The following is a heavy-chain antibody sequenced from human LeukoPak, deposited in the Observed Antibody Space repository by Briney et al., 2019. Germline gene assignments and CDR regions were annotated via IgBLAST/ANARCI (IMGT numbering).Heavy chain of an antibody. CDR1: GFTFSSYA. Sequence: GGSLRLSCAASGFTFSSYAMSWVRQAPGKGLEWVANIKQDGSEKYYVDSAKGRFTISRDNAKNSLYLQMNSLRAEDTAVYYCARANAIHYDFWSGYSGLFDYWGQGTLVTVSS. CDR3: ARANAIHYDFWSGYSGLFDY. D-gene: IGHD3-3*01. V-gene: IGHV3-7*01. CDR2: IKQDGSEK. J-gene: IGHJ4*02.